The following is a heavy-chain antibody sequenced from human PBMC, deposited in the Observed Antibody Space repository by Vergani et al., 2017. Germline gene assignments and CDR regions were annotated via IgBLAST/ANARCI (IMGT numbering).Heavy chain of an antibody. Sequence: QLQLQQSGPGLVKPSETLFPTCTVSADSISSGSYYLGWTRQPPGKSLDWIGGIYYSGLTYYNPSLKSRVAISVDTSKNQFSLKLSSVTAADTAVYYCARVDGEDGMDVWGQGTTVTVSS. J-gene: IGHJ6*02. CDR2: IYYSGLT. CDR1: ADSISSGSYY. CDR3: ARVDGEDGMDV. D-gene: IGHD2-2*03. V-gene: IGHV4-39*07.